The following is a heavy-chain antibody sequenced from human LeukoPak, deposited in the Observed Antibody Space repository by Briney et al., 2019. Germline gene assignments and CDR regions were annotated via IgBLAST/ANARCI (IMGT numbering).Heavy chain of an antibody. D-gene: IGHD6-13*01. V-gene: IGHV3-30*14. CDR2: ISYDGSNK. Sequence: GRSLRLSCAASGFTFSSYAMHWVRQAPGKGLEWVAVISYDGSNKYYADSVKGRFTLSSDISRNTVYFQLNNLRVEDTAIYYCARASWVSSIDAVRWGQGTLVTVSS. CDR3: ARASWVSSIDAVR. CDR1: GFTFSSYA. J-gene: IGHJ4*02.